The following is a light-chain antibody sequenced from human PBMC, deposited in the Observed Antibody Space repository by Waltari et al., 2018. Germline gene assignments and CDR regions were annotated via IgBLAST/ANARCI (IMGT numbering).Light chain of an antibody. CDR2: RSD. CDR1: SSSVGSNF. V-gene: IGLV1-47*01. J-gene: IGLJ1*01. CDR3: AAWVDSLSGYV. Sequence: QSVLTQPPSASGTPGQGVSISCSGTSSSVGSNFVFWYQQLPGTAPKLLIFRSDRRPSGVPDRISGSKSGTSASLVITGLRSEDEADYYCAAWVDSLSGYVFGTGTKVTVL.